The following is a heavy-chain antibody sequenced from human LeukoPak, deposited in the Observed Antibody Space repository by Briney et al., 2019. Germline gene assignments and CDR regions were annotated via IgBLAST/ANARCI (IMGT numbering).Heavy chain of an antibody. D-gene: IGHD3-22*01. Sequence: ASVKVSCKASGYTFTSYYIHWLRKAPGQGFEWMGWSDPKSGATKYEHFQGRVTMTRDTPISTAYMELNRLTSDDTAVYYCARANSYDDNGYSPELRYWGQGTLVTVSS. CDR3: ARANSYDDNGYSPELRY. CDR2: SDPKSGAT. V-gene: IGHV1-2*02. CDR1: GYTFTSYY. J-gene: IGHJ4*02.